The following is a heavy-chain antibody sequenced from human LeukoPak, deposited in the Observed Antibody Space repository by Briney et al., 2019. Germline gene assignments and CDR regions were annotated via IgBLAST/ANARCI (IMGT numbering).Heavy chain of an antibody. CDR3: ARGRAYYDFWSGYPPFDY. D-gene: IGHD3-3*01. V-gene: IGHV1-8*03. Sequence: GASVKVSCKASGYTFTSYDINWVRQATGQGLEWMGWMNPNRGNTGYAQKFQGRVTITRNTSISTAYMELSSLRSEDTAVYYCARGRAYYDFWSGYPPFDYWGQGTLVTVSS. J-gene: IGHJ4*02. CDR1: GYTFTSYD. CDR2: MNPNRGNT.